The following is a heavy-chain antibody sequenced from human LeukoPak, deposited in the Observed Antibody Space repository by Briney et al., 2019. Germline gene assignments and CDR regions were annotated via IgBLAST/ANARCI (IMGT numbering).Heavy chain of an antibody. V-gene: IGHV3-33*01. D-gene: IGHD3-22*01. CDR3: ARGTYYSDRSGYSYL. Sequence: GGSLRLSCAASGFTFSSYGMPWVRQAPGKGLEGVAVIWYEGSNKYYADSVKGRFTISRDNSKNTLYLQMNSLRAEDTAVYYCARGTYYSDRSGYSYLWGEGSLVTVSS. CDR1: GFTFSSYG. J-gene: IGHJ5*02. CDR2: IWYEGSNK.